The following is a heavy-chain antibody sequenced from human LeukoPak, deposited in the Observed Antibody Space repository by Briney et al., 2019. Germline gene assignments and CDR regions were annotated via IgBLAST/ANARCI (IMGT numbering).Heavy chain of an antibody. J-gene: IGHJ4*02. CDR1: GGTFSSYA. CDR2: ISGSGGST. V-gene: IGHV3-23*01. D-gene: IGHD3/OR15-3a*01. CDR3: AKVGLSNFGECPY. Sequence: ASVKVSCKASGGTFSSYAMSWVRQAPGKGLEWVSAISGSGGSTYYADSVKGRFTISRDNSKNTLYLQMNSLRAEDTAVYYCAKVGLSNFGECPYWGQGTLVTVSS.